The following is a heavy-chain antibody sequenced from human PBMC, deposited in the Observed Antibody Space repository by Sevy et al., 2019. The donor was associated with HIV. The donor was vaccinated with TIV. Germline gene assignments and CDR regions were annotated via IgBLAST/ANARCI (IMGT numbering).Heavy chain of an antibody. CDR2: IYTSGST. J-gene: IGHJ4*01. Sequence: SETLSLTCTVSGGSISSYYWSWIRQPAGKGLEWIGRIYTSGSTNYNPSLKSRVTMSVDTSKNQFSRKLSSVTAADTAVYYCARDNSSGWTYRYYFDYWGHGTLVTVSS. CDR1: GGSISSYY. V-gene: IGHV4-4*07. CDR3: ARDNSSGWTYRYYFDY. D-gene: IGHD6-19*01.